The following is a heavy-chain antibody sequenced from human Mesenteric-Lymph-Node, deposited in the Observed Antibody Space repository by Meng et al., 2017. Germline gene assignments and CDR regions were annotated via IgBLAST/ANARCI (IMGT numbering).Heavy chain of an antibody. CDR3: ARFTAVAGTTGDY. J-gene: IGHJ4*02. V-gene: IGHV3-74*01. Sequence: GGSLRLSCAASGFTFSNYWMHWVRQAPGKGRVWVSRINYDGRTTTYADSVKGRFTISRDNAKNSLYLQMNSLRAEDTAVYYCARFTAVAGTTGDYWGQGTLVTVSS. CDR1: GFTFSNYW. CDR2: INYDGRTT. D-gene: IGHD6-19*01.